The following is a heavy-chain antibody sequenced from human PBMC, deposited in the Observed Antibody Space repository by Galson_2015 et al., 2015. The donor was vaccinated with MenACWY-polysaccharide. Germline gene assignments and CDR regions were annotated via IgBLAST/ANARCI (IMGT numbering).Heavy chain of an antibody. D-gene: IGHD6-6*01. J-gene: IGHJ5*02. CDR2: INAGNGNT. Sequence: SVKVSCKASGYTFTSYAMHWVRQAPGQRLEWMGWINAGNGNTKYSQKSQGRVTITRDTSASTAYMELSSLRSEDTAVYYCARDVSIAARPIPWGQGTLVTVSS. CDR1: GYTFTSYA. CDR3: ARDVSIAARPIP. V-gene: IGHV1-3*01.